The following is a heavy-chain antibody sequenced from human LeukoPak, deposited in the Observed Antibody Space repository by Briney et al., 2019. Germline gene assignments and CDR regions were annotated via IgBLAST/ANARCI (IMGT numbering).Heavy chain of an antibody. D-gene: IGHD3-22*01. J-gene: IGHJ3*01. Sequence: SETLSLTCAVSGGSISSTSYYWAWIRQPPGKGLEWIGTIYYSGSTYHNPSLKSRVTMYVDTSSNQFSLKLSSVDAADTAVYYCAKARVRYFDSSGLYAFDFWGQGTTVTVSS. CDR2: IYYSGST. CDR3: AKARVRYFDSSGLYAFDF. V-gene: IGHV4-39*01. CDR1: GGSISSTSYY.